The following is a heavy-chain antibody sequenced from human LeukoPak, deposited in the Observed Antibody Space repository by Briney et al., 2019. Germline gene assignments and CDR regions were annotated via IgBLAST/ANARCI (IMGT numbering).Heavy chain of an antibody. Sequence: ASVKVSCKASGYTFTSYDINWVRQATGQGLEWMGWMNPNSGNTGCAQKFQGRVTMTRNTSISTACMELSSLRSEDTAVYYCARAQAAAGYDYWGQGTLVTVSS. J-gene: IGHJ4*02. D-gene: IGHD6-13*01. CDR2: MNPNSGNT. CDR1: GYTFTSYD. CDR3: ARAQAAAGYDY. V-gene: IGHV1-8*01.